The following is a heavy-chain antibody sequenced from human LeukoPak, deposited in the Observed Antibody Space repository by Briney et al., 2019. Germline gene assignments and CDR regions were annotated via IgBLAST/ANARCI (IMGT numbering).Heavy chain of an antibody. CDR2: INAGNGNT. CDR1: GYTFTSYA. D-gene: IGHD5-12*01. CDR3: ATEQRYSGYDSYYYYGMDV. V-gene: IGHV1-3*01. Sequence: ASVKVSCKASGYTFTSYAMHWVRQAPGQRLEWMGWINAGNGNTKYSQKFQGRVTITRDTSASTAYMELSSLRSEDTAVYYCATEQRYSGYDSYYYYGMDVWGQGTTVTVTS. J-gene: IGHJ6*02.